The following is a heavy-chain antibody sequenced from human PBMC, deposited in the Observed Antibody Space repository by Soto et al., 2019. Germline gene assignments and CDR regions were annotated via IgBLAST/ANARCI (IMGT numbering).Heavy chain of an antibody. CDR1: GFTFSTYS. V-gene: IGHV3-48*01. J-gene: IGHJ6*02. CDR3: ARSYYSGRYHYYGMDV. CDR2: ISSSTSTI. Sequence: EVQLVESGGGLVQPGGSLRLSCAASGFTFSTYSMTWVRQAPGKGLEWVSFISSSTSTIYYADSVKGRFTISRDNAKNSLYLQMNSLRAEDTAVYDCARSYYSGRYHYYGMDVWGQGTTVTVSS. D-gene: IGHD6-19*01.